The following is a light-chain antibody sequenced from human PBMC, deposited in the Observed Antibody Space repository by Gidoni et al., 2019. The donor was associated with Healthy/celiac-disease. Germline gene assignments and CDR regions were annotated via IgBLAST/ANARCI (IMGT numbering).Light chain of an antibody. Sequence: EIVMTQSPATLSVSPGEKATLSCRASQSVSSNLAWYQQTPGQAPRLLIYGASNRATGIPVRFSGSGSGTEFTLTISSLQSEDFAVYYCQQDNNWPQTFGQGTKLEIK. CDR3: QQDNNWPQT. J-gene: IGKJ2*01. CDR2: GAS. CDR1: QSVSSN. V-gene: IGKV3D-15*01.